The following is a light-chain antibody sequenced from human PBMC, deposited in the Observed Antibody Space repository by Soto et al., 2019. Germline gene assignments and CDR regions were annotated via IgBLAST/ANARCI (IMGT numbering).Light chain of an antibody. J-gene: IGLJ3*02. CDR2: EVD. CDR3: CSYAGSRWV. CDR1: TSDVGIYNL. V-gene: IGLV2-23*02. Sequence: QSALTQPASVSGSPGQSITISCSGTTSDVGIYNLVSWYQQHPGKAPKLVIYEVDKRPSGVSNRFSGSRSGNTASLTISGLQSEDEADYYCCSYAGSRWVFGGGTKVTVL.